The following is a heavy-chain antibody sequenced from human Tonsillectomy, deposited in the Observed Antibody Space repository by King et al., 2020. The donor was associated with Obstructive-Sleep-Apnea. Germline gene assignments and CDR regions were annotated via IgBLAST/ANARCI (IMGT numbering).Heavy chain of an antibody. Sequence: VQLVESGGGVVQPGRSLRLSCAASGFTFSSYGMHWVRQAPGKGLEWVAVISYDGSNKYYADSVKGRFTISRDNSKNTLYLQMNSLRAEDTAVYYCAKDRERWLGPYFDYWGQGTLVTVSS. J-gene: IGHJ4*02. CDR2: ISYDGSNK. CDR3: AKDRERWLGPYFDY. D-gene: IGHD6-19*01. CDR1: GFTFSSYG. V-gene: IGHV3-30*18.